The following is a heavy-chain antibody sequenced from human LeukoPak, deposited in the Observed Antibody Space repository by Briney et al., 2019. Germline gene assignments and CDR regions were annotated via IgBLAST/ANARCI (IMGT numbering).Heavy chain of an antibody. D-gene: IGHD5-12*01. V-gene: IGHV4-34*01. CDR3: ARESGYDYSYYYYMDV. Sequence: SETLSLTCAVYGGSFSGYYWSWIRQPPGKGLEWIGEINHSGSTNYNPSLKSRVTISVDTSKNQFSLKLSSVTAADTAVYYCARESGYDYSYYYYMDVWGKGTTVTISS. CDR2: INHSGST. J-gene: IGHJ6*03. CDR1: GGSFSGYY.